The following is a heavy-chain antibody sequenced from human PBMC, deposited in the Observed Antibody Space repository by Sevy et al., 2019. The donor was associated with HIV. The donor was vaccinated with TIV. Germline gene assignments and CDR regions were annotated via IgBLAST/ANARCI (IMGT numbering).Heavy chain of an antibody. CDR3: ARDLLVGSTYVFDI. D-gene: IGHD1-26*01. Sequence: GGSLRLSCAASGFTFSNYNMNWVRQAPGEWLKWVSSIRSSSAHIYYTDSVEGRFTVSRDNSRKSLFLQMNGLSAEDTALYYCARDLLVGSTYVFDIWGRGTMVTVSS. V-gene: IGHV3-21*01. CDR2: IRSSSAHI. J-gene: IGHJ3*02. CDR1: GFTFSNYN.